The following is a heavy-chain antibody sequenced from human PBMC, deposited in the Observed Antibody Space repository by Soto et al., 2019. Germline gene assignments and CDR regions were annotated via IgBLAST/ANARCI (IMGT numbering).Heavy chain of an antibody. CDR3: AHVNTDPWSGHTHLYHGMEV. V-gene: IGHV4-39*02. D-gene: IGHD3-3*01. CDR2: IRYGGNT. CDR1: VGCVMSSNCY. Sequence: SSSXSLTWTFGVGCVMSSNCYGSWIRQPPGNVREWIGSIRYGGNTYSNPSLKSRLTISVDTSKKNTSLRMSSVKAAETAIYYCAHVNTDPWSGHTHLYHGMEVWGPGPT. J-gene: IGHJ6*01.